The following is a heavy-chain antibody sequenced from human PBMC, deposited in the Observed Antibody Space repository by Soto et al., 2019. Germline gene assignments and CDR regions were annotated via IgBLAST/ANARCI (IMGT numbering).Heavy chain of an antibody. D-gene: IGHD6-19*01. Sequence: VQLVESGGGVVQPGRSLRLSCAASGFTFSSYVMHWVRQAPSKGLEWVAVVSNDGSNKDYADSVKGRFTISRDNSKNTLYLQMNSLRAEDTAVYYCAKVLLTYTSGWYHPHFDYWGQGTLVTVSS. V-gene: IGHV3-30*18. J-gene: IGHJ4*02. CDR1: GFTFSSYV. CDR3: AKVLLTYTSGWYHPHFDY. CDR2: VSNDGSNK.